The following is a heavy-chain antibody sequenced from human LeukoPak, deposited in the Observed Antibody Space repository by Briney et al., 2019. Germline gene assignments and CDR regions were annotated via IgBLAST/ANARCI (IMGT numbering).Heavy chain of an antibody. CDR3: VKDHGWLLYS. D-gene: IGHD3-9*01. CDR2: FSGSGVGT. CDR1: GFTFSSYA. J-gene: IGHJ4*02. Sequence: GGSLRLSCAASGFTFSSYAMSWVRQAPGKGLEWVSGFSGSGVGTYYAGSVEGRFTISRDNSKNTLYLQMNSLRADDTAVYYCVKDHGWLLYSWGQGTLVTVSS. V-gene: IGHV3-23*01.